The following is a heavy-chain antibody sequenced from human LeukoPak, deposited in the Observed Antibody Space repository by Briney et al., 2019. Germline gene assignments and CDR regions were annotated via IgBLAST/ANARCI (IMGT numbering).Heavy chain of an antibody. CDR2: MAVNGRT. D-gene: IGHD3-16*01. V-gene: IGHV4-61*02. Sequence: SETLSLTCTVSGDSISSGTYYWTWIRQPAGEGLEWIGRMAVNGRTNYNPSLKSRLTMSVNTSQNQFSLRLTSVTAADTAFYYCARGDYDYLSGTYSFDLWGQGIRVTVSS. CDR1: GDSISSGTYY. J-gene: IGHJ5*02. CDR3: ARGDYDYLSGTYSFDL.